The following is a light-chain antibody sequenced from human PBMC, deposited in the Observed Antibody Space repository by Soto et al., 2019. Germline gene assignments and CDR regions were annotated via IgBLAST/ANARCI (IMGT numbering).Light chain of an antibody. CDR3: QHFDDSLT. V-gene: IGKV3-20*01. CDR2: GAS. J-gene: IGKJ4*01. CDR1: QSVYSST. Sequence: EVVLTQSLGTLSLSPGERATLSCRSRQSVYSSTFAWYQQKPGQAPRLLISGASKRATGTPDRFSGSGSGTDFTLTISRLEPEDFAVYYCQHFDDSLTFGGGTKVEIK.